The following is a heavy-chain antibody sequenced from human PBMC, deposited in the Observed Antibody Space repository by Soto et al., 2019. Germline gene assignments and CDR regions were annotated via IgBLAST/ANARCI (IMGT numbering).Heavy chain of an antibody. D-gene: IGHD3-3*01. V-gene: IGHV4-4*07. CDR2: IYYTGDT. CDR3: ARDMRVFGGIDV. J-gene: IGHJ6*02. CDR1: GGSVTSYY. Sequence: QVQLQESGPGLVKPSETLSLTCSVSGGSVTSYYWSWIRQPAGKGLEWIGRIYYTGDTKYRPSLQSRVDMSVDTTKNQASLKLTSVTAADTAMYYCARDMRVFGGIDVWGQGTTVTVSS.